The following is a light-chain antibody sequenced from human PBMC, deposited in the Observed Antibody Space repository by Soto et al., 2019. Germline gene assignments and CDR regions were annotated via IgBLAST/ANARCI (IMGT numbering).Light chain of an antibody. CDR3: HQYSSSPWT. Sequence: IVLSQPPDTLSLSPGQRATLSCRASQRVSISFLAWYQQRPGQAPRLLFYDASRRATGIPDKFSASGSGTDFSLTISNLEPEDFAVYYCHQYSSSPWTLGQGTKVDI. CDR2: DAS. J-gene: IGKJ1*01. CDR1: QRVSISF. V-gene: IGKV3-20*01.